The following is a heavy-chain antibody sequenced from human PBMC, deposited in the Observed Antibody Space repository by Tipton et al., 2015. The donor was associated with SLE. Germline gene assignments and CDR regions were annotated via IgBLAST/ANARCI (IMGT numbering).Heavy chain of an antibody. CDR2: IFYSGTT. CDR3: ARGPSYYDTTGFFDY. Sequence: TLSLTCIVPGGSINSYYWSWIRQPPGKGLEWIGYIFYSGTTNYNPSLKSRVIISVDTSKNQFSLKVNSVTAADTAVYYCARGPSYYDTTGFFDYWGQGALVTVSS. J-gene: IGHJ4*02. D-gene: IGHD3-22*01. V-gene: IGHV4-59*12. CDR1: GGSINSYY.